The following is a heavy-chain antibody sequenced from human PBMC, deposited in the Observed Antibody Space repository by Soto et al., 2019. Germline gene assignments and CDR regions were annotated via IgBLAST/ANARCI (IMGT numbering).Heavy chain of an antibody. CDR2: IYYSGST. D-gene: IGHD1-20*01. Sequence: SETLSLTCTVSGGSFKSGSYSWSWIRQPPGKGLEWIGYIYYSGSTYYNPSLKSRVTISVDTSKNQFSLKLSSVTAADTAVYYCARDQQITGTFDYWGQGTLVTAPQ. CDR1: GGSFKSGSYS. CDR3: ARDQQITGTFDY. J-gene: IGHJ4*02. V-gene: IGHV4-31*03.